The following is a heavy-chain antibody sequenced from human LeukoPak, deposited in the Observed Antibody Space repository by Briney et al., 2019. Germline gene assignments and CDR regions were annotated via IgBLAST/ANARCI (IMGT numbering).Heavy chain of an antibody. D-gene: IGHD3-3*01. CDR3: ARATDFWSGYFAFDI. CDR2: INPNSGGT. V-gene: IGHV1-2*02. Sequence: ASVTVSCKASGYTFTGYYMHWVRQAPGQGLEWMGWINPNSGGTNYAKKFQGRVPMTRDTSISTAYMELSRLRSDDTAVYYCARATDFWSGYFAFDIWGQGTMVTVSS. J-gene: IGHJ3*02. CDR1: GYTFTGYY.